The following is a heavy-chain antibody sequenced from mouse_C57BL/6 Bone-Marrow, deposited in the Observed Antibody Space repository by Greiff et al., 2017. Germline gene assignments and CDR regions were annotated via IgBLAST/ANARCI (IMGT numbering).Heavy chain of an antibody. Sequence: VQLQQPGAELVKHGASVKMSCKASGYTFTSYWITWVKQWPGQGLEWIGDIYPGSGSTNYNEKFKSKATLNVDTSSSKAYMQLSSLTSEESAVYYCARRDGSYYMDYWGKGNTRTVSS. CDR1: GYTFTSYW. J-gene: IGHJ2*01. D-gene: IGHD1-1*01. CDR2: IYPGSGST. V-gene: IGHV1-55*01. CDR3: ARRDGSYYMDY.